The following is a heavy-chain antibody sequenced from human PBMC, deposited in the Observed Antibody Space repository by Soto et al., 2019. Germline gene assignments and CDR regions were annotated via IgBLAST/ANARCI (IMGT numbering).Heavy chain of an antibody. V-gene: IGHV3-23*01. CDR3: AKVSSSWYSGFFDL. D-gene: IGHD6-13*01. CDR2: LSDSGSST. J-gene: IGHJ4*02. Sequence: AGGSLRLSCTASGFTFNSHAMTWVRQAPGKGLEWVSGLSDSGSSTYYAASVKGRFTISRDNFMNTVYLQMNTLRVEDTAVYYCAKVSSSWYSGFFDLWGQGTLVTVSS. CDR1: GFTFNSHA.